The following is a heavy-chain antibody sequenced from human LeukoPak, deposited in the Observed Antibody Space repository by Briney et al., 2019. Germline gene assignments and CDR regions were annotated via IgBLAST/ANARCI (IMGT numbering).Heavy chain of an antibody. D-gene: IGHD6-13*01. CDR2: IIPIFGTA. Sequence: ASVKVSCKASGYTFTSYGISWVRQAPGQGLEWMGGIIPIFGTANYAQKFQGRVTITADESTSTAYMELGSLRSEDTAVYYCARGSSSWYGGLDYWGQGTLVTVSS. CDR1: GYTFTSYG. V-gene: IGHV1-69*13. CDR3: ARGSSSWYGGLDY. J-gene: IGHJ4*02.